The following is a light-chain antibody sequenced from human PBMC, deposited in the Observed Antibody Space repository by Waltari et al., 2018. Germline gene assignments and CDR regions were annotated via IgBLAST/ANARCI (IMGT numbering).Light chain of an antibody. CDR3: QQRSNWPRT. CDR1: QSVTSN. V-gene: IGKV3-11*01. Sequence: EIVLTQSPATLSLSPGDRATLSCRASQSVTSNLAWYQQKPGQAPRLLFYDASNRTTGIPARFSGSGSGTDFTLTISSLEPEDFAVYYCQQRSNWPRTFGQGTKVEIK. CDR2: DAS. J-gene: IGKJ1*01.